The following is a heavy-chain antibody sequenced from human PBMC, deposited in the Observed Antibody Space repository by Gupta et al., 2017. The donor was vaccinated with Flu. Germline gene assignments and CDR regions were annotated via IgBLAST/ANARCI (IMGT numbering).Heavy chain of an antibody. CDR3: ARGDLTSAGLFC. Sequence: EVQLVESGGGLVQPGGSLRLSCSTSGFTFSNYDMVGVRQATGKGLEWVSTIGVTGDTYYPASVRGRFTISRETAKNTSHLQMNGLRAGDTAVDDCARGDLTSAGLFCWGQRT. D-gene: IGHD6-25*01. J-gene: IGHJ6*01. V-gene: IGHV3-13*01. CDR2: IGVTGDT. CDR1: GFTFSNYD.